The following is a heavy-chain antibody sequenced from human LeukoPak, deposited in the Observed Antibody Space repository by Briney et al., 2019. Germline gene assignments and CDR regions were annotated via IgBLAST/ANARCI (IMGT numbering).Heavy chain of an antibody. CDR2: ISHSGST. D-gene: IGHD5-24*01. CDR3: ARVNTVMATFDY. CDR1: GSSISSSYY. V-gene: IGHV4-38-2*01. J-gene: IGHJ4*02. Sequence: SETLSLTCAVSGSSISSSYYGAWIRQPPGKGLEWIATISHSGSTYYNPSLKSRVTISVDMSQNQHSLRLNSVTVADTAVYFCARVNTVMATFDYWGQGTPDTVSS.